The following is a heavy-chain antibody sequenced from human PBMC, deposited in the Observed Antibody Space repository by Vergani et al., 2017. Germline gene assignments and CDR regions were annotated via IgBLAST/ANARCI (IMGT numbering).Heavy chain of an antibody. Sequence: QLQLQESGPGLVKPSETLSLTCTVSGGSISSSSYYWGWIRQPPGKGLEWIGSIYYSGSTYYNPSLKSRVTISVDTSKNQFSLKLSSVTAADTAVYYCARWGRFYYYYYYMDVWGKGTTVTVSS. CDR3: ARWGRFYYYYYYMDV. J-gene: IGHJ6*03. CDR2: IYYSGST. D-gene: IGHD3-10*01. CDR1: GGSISSSSYY. V-gene: IGHV4-39*01.